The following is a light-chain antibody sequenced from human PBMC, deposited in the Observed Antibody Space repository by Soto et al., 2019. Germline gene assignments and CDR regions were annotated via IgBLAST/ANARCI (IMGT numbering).Light chain of an antibody. CDR3: QQYGSSPRT. J-gene: IGKJ1*01. CDR1: QSVSSSY. V-gene: IGKV3-20*01. CDR2: GAS. Sequence: EIVLTQSPGTLSLSPGERATLSCRASQSVSSSYLAWYQQKPGQAPRLLIYGASSRATGIPVRFSGSGSGTDFTLTISRLEPEDFAEYYCQQYGSSPRTFGQGTKVEIK.